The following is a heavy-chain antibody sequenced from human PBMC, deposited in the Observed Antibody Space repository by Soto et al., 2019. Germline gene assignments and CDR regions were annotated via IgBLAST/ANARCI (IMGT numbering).Heavy chain of an antibody. CDR1: GFTFTSYW. V-gene: IGHV3-74*01. D-gene: IGHD5-18*01. Sequence: EVQLVESGGGLVQPGGSLRLSCAASGFTFTSYWMHWVRQAPGKGLVWVSRINSDGSSTVYVGSVKGRFSISRDNAKNTLYLQMTSLRAEDTAFYYCARSITGYSYADSWGQGTLVTVSS. CDR3: ARSITGYSYADS. CDR2: INSDGSST. J-gene: IGHJ4*02.